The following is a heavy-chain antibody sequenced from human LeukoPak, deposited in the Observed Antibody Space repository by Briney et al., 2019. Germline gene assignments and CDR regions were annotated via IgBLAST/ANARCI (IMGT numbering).Heavy chain of an antibody. J-gene: IGHJ3*02. D-gene: IGHD2-2*01. CDR2: ISSSNRDI. CDR3: AKDMVVVVPAADAFDI. Sequence: GGSLRLSCAASGFTFSSYSMNWVRQAPGKGLEWVSYISSSNRDIRYAGSVKGRFTISRDNSKNTLYLQMNSLRAEDTAVYYCAKDMVVVVPAADAFDIWGQGTMVTVSS. V-gene: IGHV3-21*05. CDR1: GFTFSSYS.